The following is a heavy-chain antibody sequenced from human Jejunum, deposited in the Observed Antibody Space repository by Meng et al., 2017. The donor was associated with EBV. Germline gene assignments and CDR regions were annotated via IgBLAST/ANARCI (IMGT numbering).Heavy chain of an antibody. J-gene: IGHJ4*02. CDR2: INQVGST. Sequence: QVQLQESDPGLVKPSGTLSLTCAVSTDFISSYEWWSWVRQPPGKGLEWLGEINQVGSTYYNPSLKSRVTISIDTSKRQFSLRLNSMTAADTAVYYCARASSERLLDYWGQGTLVTVSS. D-gene: IGHD1-14*01. CDR1: TDFISSYEW. CDR3: ARASSERLLDY. V-gene: IGHV4-4*02.